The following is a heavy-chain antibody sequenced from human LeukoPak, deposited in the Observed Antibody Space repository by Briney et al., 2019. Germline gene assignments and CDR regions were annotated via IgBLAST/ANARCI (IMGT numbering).Heavy chain of an antibody. CDR2: IYHSGST. J-gene: IGHJ4*02. CDR1: GGSISSYY. V-gene: IGHV4-59*01. CDR3: ARDGYSGSDAL. D-gene: IGHD5-12*01. Sequence: SETLSLTCTVSGGSISSYYWSWIRQPPGKGLEWIGYIYHSGSTNYNPSLKSRVTISVDTSQNQFSLKLSSVTAADTAVYYCARDGYSGSDALWGQGTLVTVSS.